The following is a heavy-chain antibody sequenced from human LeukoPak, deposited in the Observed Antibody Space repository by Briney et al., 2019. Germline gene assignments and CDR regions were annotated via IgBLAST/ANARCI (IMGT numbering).Heavy chain of an antibody. V-gene: IGHV4-39*07. Sequence: SETLSLTCTASGVSISSSSYYWGWIRQPPGKGLEWIGSIYYSESTYYNPSLKSRVTISVDTSKNLFSLKLSSVTAADTAVYYCARVAKKGPAAIQYYYYYYMDVWGKGTTVTVSS. CDR3: ARVAKKGPAAIQYYYYYYMDV. D-gene: IGHD2-2*01. CDR2: IYYSEST. CDR1: GVSISSSSYY. J-gene: IGHJ6*03.